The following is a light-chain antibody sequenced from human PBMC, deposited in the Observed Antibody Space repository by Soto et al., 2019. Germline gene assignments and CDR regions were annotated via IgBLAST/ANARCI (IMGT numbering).Light chain of an antibody. J-gene: IGKJ1*01. CDR1: QSIRSR. CDR3: QQYNSYPTWT. Sequence: DIQMTQSPSYVSASVGDRVTITCRASQSIRSRLAWFQHKPGKAXKLLIYKASSLESGVPSRFSGSVSGTEFTLTISSLQPEDFANYYCQQYNSYPTWTFGQGTKVDIK. V-gene: IGKV1-5*03. CDR2: KAS.